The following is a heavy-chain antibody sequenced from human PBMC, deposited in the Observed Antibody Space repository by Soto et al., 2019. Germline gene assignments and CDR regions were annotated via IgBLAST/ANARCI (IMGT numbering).Heavy chain of an antibody. CDR2: IYYSGST. Sequence: QVQLQESGPGLVKPSQTLSLTCTVSGGSISSGDYYWSWIRQPPGKGLEWIGYIYYSGSTYYNPSLKSRVTLSVDTSKNQFSLKLSSVTAADTAVYYCASAGRDEGAVIAAADYYYYGMDVWGQGTTVTVSS. CDR1: GGSISSGDYY. J-gene: IGHJ6*02. CDR3: ASAGRDEGAVIAAADYYYYGMDV. V-gene: IGHV4-30-4*01. D-gene: IGHD6-13*01.